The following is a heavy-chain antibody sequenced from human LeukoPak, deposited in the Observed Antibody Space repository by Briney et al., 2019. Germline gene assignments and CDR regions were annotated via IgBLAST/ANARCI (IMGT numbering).Heavy chain of an antibody. D-gene: IGHD6-13*01. V-gene: IGHV4-59*01. CDR1: GGSISSYY. CDR2: IYYSGST. CDR3: ARGIAAAGPFDY. Sequence: PSETLSLTCTVSGGSISSYYWSWIRQPPGKGLEWIGYIYYSGSTNYNPSLKSRVTISVDTSKNQSSLKLSSVTAADTAVYYCARGIAAAGPFDYWGQGTLVTVSS. J-gene: IGHJ4*02.